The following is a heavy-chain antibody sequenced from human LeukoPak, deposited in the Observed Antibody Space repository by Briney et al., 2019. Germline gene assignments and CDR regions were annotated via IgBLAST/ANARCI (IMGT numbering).Heavy chain of an antibody. J-gene: IGHJ4*02. CDR3: ARFGYSGWNLEY. V-gene: IGHV3-7*01. Sequence: GGSLRRSCAASGFSFRDFWMTWVRQAPGKGLEWVANINQGGSVKYYVDSVKGRFTISRDDAESSLYVQMNSLRDADTAVYYCARFGYSGWNLEYWGQGTLVTVSS. CDR1: GFSFRDFW. CDR2: INQGGSVK. D-gene: IGHD5-12*01.